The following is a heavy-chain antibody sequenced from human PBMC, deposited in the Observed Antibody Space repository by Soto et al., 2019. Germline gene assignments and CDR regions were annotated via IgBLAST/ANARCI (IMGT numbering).Heavy chain of an antibody. J-gene: IGHJ1*01. CDR1: GYNFTNYV. V-gene: IGHV1-18*01. CDR2: ISAYNGNT. D-gene: IGHD1-26*01. Sequence: QVQLVQSVAEVKKPGASVKVSCKASGYNFTNYVINWVRQAPGQGLEWMGWISAYNGNTNYAQHLQGRVTMTTDTSTTTPYMELRSSRSDDTAVFYCTRAARECSGSCSFHWGQGPLVTVSS. CDR3: TRAARECSGSCSFH.